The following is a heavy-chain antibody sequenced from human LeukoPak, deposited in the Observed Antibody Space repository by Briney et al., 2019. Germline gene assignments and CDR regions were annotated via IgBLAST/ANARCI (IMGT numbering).Heavy chain of an antibody. Sequence: PSETLSLTCTVSGGSISSYYWSWIRQPPGKGLEWIGYIYYSGSTNYNPSLKSRVTISVDTSKNQFPLKLSSVTAADTAVYYCARGRTGDGYFDYWGQGTLVTVSS. CDR2: IYYSGST. CDR3: ARGRTGDGYFDY. CDR1: GGSISSYY. D-gene: IGHD7-27*01. J-gene: IGHJ4*02. V-gene: IGHV4-59*01.